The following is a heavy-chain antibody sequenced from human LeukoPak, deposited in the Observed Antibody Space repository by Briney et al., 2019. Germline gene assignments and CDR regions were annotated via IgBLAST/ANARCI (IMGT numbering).Heavy chain of an antibody. D-gene: IGHD6-19*01. CDR2: ISGDGGST. CDR3: ARESETSGWYDY. J-gene: IGHJ4*02. V-gene: IGHV3-43*02. CDR1: GFIFDNCA. Sequence: GGSLRLSCAAPGFIFDNCAIHWVRQAPGKGLEWVSLISGDGGSTFYADSVRGRFTISRDNTRKSLSLQMSSLRSEDTALYYCARESETSGWYDYWGQGTLVTVSS.